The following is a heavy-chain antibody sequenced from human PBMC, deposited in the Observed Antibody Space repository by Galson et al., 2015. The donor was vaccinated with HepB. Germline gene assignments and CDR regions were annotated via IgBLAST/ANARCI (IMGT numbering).Heavy chain of an antibody. Sequence: ETLSLTCTVSGGSISGYYWSWIRQPPGMGLEWIGYIYYSGSTNYNPSLKSRVTISVDTSKNQFSLKLSSVTAADTAVYYCARDSGYSSSWYTHFDYWGQGTLVTVSS. D-gene: IGHD6-13*01. CDR1: GGSISGYY. V-gene: IGHV4-59*01. J-gene: IGHJ4*02. CDR2: IYYSGST. CDR3: ARDSGYSSSWYTHFDY.